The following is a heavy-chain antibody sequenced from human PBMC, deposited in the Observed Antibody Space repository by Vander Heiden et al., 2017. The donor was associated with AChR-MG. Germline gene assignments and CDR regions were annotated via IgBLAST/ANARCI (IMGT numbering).Heavy chain of an antibody. CDR2: IYYSGST. D-gene: IGHD3-3*01. Sequence: QLQLQESGPGLVKPSETLSLTCTVSGGSISSSSYYWGWIRQPPGKGLEWIGSIYYSGSTYYNPSLKSRVTISVDTSKNQFSLKLSSVTAADTAVYYCATHRITIFGVVIKGPFDYWGQGTLVTVSS. CDR1: GGSISSSSYY. V-gene: IGHV4-39*01. J-gene: IGHJ4*02. CDR3: ATHRITIFGVVIKGPFDY.